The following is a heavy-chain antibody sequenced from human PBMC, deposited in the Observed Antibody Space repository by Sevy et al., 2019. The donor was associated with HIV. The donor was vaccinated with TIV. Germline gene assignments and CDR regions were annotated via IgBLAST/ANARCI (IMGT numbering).Heavy chain of an antibody. D-gene: IGHD2-8*01. CDR2: LSFGCGKI. CDR1: GFDFSIYS. Sequence: GGSLRLSCAASGFDFSIYSMSWVRQAPGKGLEWVSTLSFGCGKINYAYSVKGRFTISRDNSKSSVYLQMNNMRVEDTAVYYCAREGCTKPHYYWGQGTLVTVSS. V-gene: IGHV3-23*01. CDR3: AREGCTKPHYY. J-gene: IGHJ4*02.